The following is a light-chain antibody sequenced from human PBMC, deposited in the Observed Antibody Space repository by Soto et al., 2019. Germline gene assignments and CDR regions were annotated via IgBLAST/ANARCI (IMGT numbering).Light chain of an antibody. Sequence: QPELTQSPSASASLGASVKLTCTLSSRHSSYAIAWHQQQPEKGPRYLMKLNSDGRHTKGDGIPDRFSGSSSGTERYLTISSLQSEDEADYYCQTWGTGILVFGGGTKLTVL. CDR1: SRHSSYA. CDR2: LNSDGRH. V-gene: IGLV4-69*01. J-gene: IGLJ2*01. CDR3: QTWGTGILV.